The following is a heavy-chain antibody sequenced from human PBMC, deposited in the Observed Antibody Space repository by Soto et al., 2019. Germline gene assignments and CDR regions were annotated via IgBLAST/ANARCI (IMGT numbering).Heavy chain of an antibody. V-gene: IGHV1-8*01. J-gene: IGHJ4*02. CDR3: ARGGLKITMIVVVTMTLDY. CDR2: MNPKTGNT. Sequence: ASVKVSCKASGYTFTNYDVHWVRQATGQGLEWMGWMNPKTGNTVFAQKLQGRVTMTTDTSTSTAYMELRSLRSDDTAVYYCARGGLKITMIVVVTMTLDYWGQGTLVTVSS. CDR1: GYTFTNYD. D-gene: IGHD3-22*01.